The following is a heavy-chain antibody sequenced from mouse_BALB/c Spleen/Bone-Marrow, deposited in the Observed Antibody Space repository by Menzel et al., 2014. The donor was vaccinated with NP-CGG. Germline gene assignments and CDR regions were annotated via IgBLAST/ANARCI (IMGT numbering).Heavy chain of an antibody. CDR3: SRGGNYGTY. V-gene: IGHV1-80*01. J-gene: IGHJ3*01. Sequence: QVQLKESGAELVRPGSSVKISRKASGYAFSTYWMNWVKQRPGQGLEWIGQIYPGNGNADYNGKFKDKATLTADKSSRTAYMHLSSLTSEDSAVYFCSRGGNYGTYWGQGTLVTVSA. D-gene: IGHD2-1*01. CDR1: GYAFSTYW. CDR2: IYPGNGNA.